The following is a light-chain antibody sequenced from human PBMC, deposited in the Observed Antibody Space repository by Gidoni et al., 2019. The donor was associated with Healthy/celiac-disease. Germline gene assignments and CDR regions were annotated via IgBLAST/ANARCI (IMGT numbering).Light chain of an antibody. CDR2: KAS. J-gene: IGKJ2*01. V-gene: IGKV1-5*03. CDR3: QQYNSYLYT. Sequence: DIQMTQSPSTLSASVGDRVTITCRDSQSISSWLAWYQPKPGKAPKLLIYKASSLESGVPSRFIGSGSVTEFTLTISSLHPDDFATYYCQQYNSYLYTFGQGTKLEI. CDR1: QSISSW.